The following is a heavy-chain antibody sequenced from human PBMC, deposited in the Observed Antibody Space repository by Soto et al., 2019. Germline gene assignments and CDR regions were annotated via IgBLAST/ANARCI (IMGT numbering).Heavy chain of an antibody. Sequence: SVKVSCKASGGTFSSYAIGWVRQAPGQGLEWMGGIIPIFGTANYAQKFQGRVTITADKSTSTAYMELSSLRSEDTAVYYCARRTVVTGSWFDPWGQGTLVTVSS. D-gene: IGHD2-15*01. CDR3: ARRTVVTGSWFDP. CDR2: IIPIFGTA. J-gene: IGHJ5*02. V-gene: IGHV1-69*06. CDR1: GGTFSSYA.